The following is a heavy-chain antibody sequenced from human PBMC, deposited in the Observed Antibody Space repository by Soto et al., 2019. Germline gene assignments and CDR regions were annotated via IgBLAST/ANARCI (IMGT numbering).Heavy chain of an antibody. D-gene: IGHD3-10*01. CDR1: GGSISSSNW. V-gene: IGHV4-4*02. J-gene: IGHJ6*02. CDR3: ARDPYYYGSGRVYYYGMDV. Sequence: SSETLSLTCAVSGGSISSSNWWSWVRQPPGKGLEWIGEIYHSGSTNYNPSLKSRVTISVDKSKNQSSLKLSSVTAADTAVYYCARDPYYYGSGRVYYYGMDVWGQGTTVTVSS. CDR2: IYHSGST.